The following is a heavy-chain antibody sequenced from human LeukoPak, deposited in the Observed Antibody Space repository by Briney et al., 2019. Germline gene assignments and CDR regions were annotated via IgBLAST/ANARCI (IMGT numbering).Heavy chain of an antibody. J-gene: IGHJ4*02. CDR1: GFTFSSYA. D-gene: IGHD6-19*01. Sequence: GGSLRLSCSASGFTFSSYAMHWVRQAPGKGLEYVSPISSNGGSTYYADSVKGRFTISRDNAKNTLYLQMNSQRAEDTAVYYCARDSMVAVAGPPFDYWGQGTLVTVSS. CDR3: ARDSMVAVAGPPFDY. V-gene: IGHV3-64*04. CDR2: ISSNGGST.